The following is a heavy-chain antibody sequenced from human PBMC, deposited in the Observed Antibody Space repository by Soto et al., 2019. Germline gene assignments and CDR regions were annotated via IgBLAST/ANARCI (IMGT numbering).Heavy chain of an antibody. D-gene: IGHD4-17*01. Sequence: SETLSLTCAVSGGSISSGGYSWSWIRQPPGKGLEWIGYIYHSGSTYYNPSLKSRVTISVDRSKNQFSLKLSSVTAADTAVYYCARGVPVRFDYWGQGTLVTISS. CDR3: ARGVPVRFDY. CDR2: IYHSGST. J-gene: IGHJ4*02. V-gene: IGHV4-30-2*01. CDR1: GGSISSGGYS.